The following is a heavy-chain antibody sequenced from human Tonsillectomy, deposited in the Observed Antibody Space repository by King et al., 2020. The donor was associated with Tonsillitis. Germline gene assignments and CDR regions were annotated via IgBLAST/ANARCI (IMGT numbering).Heavy chain of an antibody. J-gene: IGHJ4*02. CDR3: VKRGLSPELGYGEPIDH. CDR1: GFTFSSYA. Sequence: VQLVESGGGLVQPGGSLRLSCSASGFTFSSYAMHWVRQAPGKGLEYVSAISSNGGSTYYADSVKGRFTISRDNSKNTLYLQMSSLRAEDTAVYYCVKRGLSPELGYGEPIDHWGQGTLVTVSS. V-gene: IGHV3-64D*06. D-gene: IGHD4-17*01. CDR2: ISSNGGST.